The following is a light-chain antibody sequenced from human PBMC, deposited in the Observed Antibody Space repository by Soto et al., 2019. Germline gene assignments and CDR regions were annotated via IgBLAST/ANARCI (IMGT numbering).Light chain of an antibody. V-gene: IGKV3D-15*01. J-gene: IGKJ5*01. CDR2: GAS. CDR3: QQYNTWPPIT. CDR1: QSVNSN. Sequence: EIVMTQSPATLSVSPGARATLSCRASQSVNSNLAWYQQKPGQAPRLLIYGASTRATGLPARFSGGGSGTEFTLTISSLQSEDFAVYYCQQYNTWPPITFGQGTRLEI.